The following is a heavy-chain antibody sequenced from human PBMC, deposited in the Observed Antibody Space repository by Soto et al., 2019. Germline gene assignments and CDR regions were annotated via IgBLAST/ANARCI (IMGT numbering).Heavy chain of an antibody. CDR2: IYYSGST. J-gene: IGHJ4*02. CDR1: GGSISSYY. V-gene: IGHV4-59*01. D-gene: IGHD6-13*01. Sequence: SETLSLTCTVSGGSISSYYWSWIRQPPGKGLEWIGYIYYSGSTNYNPSLKSRVTISVDTSKNQFSLKLSSVTAADTAVYYCACSSWYYLFDYWGQGTLVTVSS. CDR3: ACSSWYYLFDY.